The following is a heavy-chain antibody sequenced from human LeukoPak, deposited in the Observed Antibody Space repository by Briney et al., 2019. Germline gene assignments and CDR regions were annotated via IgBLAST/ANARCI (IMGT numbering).Heavy chain of an antibody. CDR3: ARDTHSKERFDY. CDR2: IYYSGGT. Sequence: SETLSLICTVSGGSISSDYWSWVRQSPGKGLEWIGYIYYSGGTNYHPSLKSRVTISMDTSKNQFSLKLTSVTAADTAVYYCARDTHSKERFDYWGQGTLVTVSS. V-gene: IGHV4-59*01. D-gene: IGHD1-1*01. CDR1: GGSISSDY. J-gene: IGHJ4*02.